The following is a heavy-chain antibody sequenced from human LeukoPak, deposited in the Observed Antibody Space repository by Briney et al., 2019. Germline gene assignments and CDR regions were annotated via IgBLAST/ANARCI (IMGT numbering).Heavy chain of an antibody. D-gene: IGHD3-16*02. CDR3: ARYMITFGGVIVRVAD. Sequence: RPSETLSLTCTVSGGSISSGGYYWSWIRQHPGKGLEWIGYIYYSGSTYYNPSLKSRVTISVDTSKNQFSLKLSSVTAADTAVYYCARYMITFGGVIVRVADWGQGTLVTVSS. CDR2: IYYSGST. V-gene: IGHV4-31*03. J-gene: IGHJ4*02. CDR1: GGSISSGGYY.